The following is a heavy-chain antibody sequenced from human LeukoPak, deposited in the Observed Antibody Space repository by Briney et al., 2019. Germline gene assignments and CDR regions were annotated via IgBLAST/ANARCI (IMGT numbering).Heavy chain of an antibody. J-gene: IGHJ6*03. D-gene: IGHD1-26*01. V-gene: IGHV4-4*07. CDR2: IYTSGST. CDR1: GGSISSYY. Sequence: PSETLSLTCTVSGGSISSYYWSWIRQPAGKGLEWIGRIYTSGSTNYNPSLKSRVTMSVDTSKNQFPLKLSSVTAADTAVYYCARSGLGYYYYYYMDVWGKGTTVTVSS. CDR3: ARSGLGYYYYYYMDV.